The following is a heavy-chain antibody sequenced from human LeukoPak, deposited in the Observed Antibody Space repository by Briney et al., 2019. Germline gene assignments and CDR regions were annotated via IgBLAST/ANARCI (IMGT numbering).Heavy chain of an antibody. CDR3: ARDQKVRGVIINYYYYGMDV. D-gene: IGHD3-10*01. V-gene: IGHV3-48*03. CDR2: TSSSGSTI. Sequence: GGSLRLSCAASGFTFSSYEMSWVRQAPGKGLEWVSYTSSSGSTIYYADSVKGRFTISRDNAKNSLYLQMNSLRAEDTAVYYCARDQKVRGVIINYYYYGMDVWGQGTTVTVSS. CDR1: GFTFSSYE. J-gene: IGHJ6*02.